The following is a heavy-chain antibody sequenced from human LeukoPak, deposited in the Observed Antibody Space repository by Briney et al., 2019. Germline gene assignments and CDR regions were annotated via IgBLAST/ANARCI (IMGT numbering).Heavy chain of an antibody. J-gene: IGHJ4*02. D-gene: IGHD3-3*01. CDR2: IKSKTDGGTR. CDR3: TTDWLTDYDFWSGYYQKYYFDY. CDR1: GFTFSYAW. V-gene: IGHV3-15*01. Sequence: GGSLRLSCEASGFTFSYAWMSWVRQAPGEGLEWVGRIKSKTDGGTRDYAAPVKGRFTISRDDSKNTLYLQMNSLKTEDTAVYYCTTDWLTDYDFWSGYYQKYYFDYWGQGTLVTVSS.